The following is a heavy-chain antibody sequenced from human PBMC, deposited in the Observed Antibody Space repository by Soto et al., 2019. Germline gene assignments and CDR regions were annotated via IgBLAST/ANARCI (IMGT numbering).Heavy chain of an antibody. CDR2: ISAYNGNT. Sequence: ASVKVSCKASGYTFTSYGISWVRQAPGQGLEWMGWISAYNGNTNYAQKLQGRVTMTTDTSTSTAYMELRSLRSDDTAVYYCARDGSRHIGPDYDFWSDYWGQGTLVTVSS. V-gene: IGHV1-18*01. CDR1: GYTFTSYG. CDR3: ARDGSRHIGPDYDFWSDY. D-gene: IGHD3-3*01. J-gene: IGHJ4*02.